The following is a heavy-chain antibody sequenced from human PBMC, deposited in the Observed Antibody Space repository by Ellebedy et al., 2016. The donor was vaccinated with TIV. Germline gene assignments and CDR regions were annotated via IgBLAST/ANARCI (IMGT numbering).Heavy chain of an antibody. CDR3: ARVRRGSSGMDV. CDR2: INPDSGGT. Sequence: ASVKVSCKASGYTFTANYVHWVRQAPGQSLEWMGWINPDSGGTNFAQNFQGRVSMTRDASINKVYMPLTRLQSDDTAVYYCARVRRGSSGMDVWGQGTTVTVSS. D-gene: IGHD1-1*01. J-gene: IGHJ6*02. CDR1: GYTFTANY. V-gene: IGHV1-2*02.